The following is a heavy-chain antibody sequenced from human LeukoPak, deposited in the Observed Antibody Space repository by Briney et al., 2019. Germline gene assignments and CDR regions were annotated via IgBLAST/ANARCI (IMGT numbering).Heavy chain of an antibody. D-gene: IGHD2-15*01. CDR1: GFTFSNYA. CDR3: AREPRDCTGGTCQSAGGYYFYY. Sequence: GGSLRLSCAASGFTFSNYAMSWVRQAPGKGLELVSGISVSGGSYYADSVKGRFTVSRDISKNTLYLQMNSLRAEDTAVYFCAREPRDCTGGTCQSAGGYYFYYWSQGTLVTVSS. CDR2: ISVSGGS. V-gene: IGHV3-23*01. J-gene: IGHJ4*02.